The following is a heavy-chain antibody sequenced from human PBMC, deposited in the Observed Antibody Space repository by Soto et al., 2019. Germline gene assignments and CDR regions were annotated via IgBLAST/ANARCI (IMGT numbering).Heavy chain of an antibody. CDR1: GFTFSRYA. Sequence: EVQLLESGGGLVLPGGSLRLSCEASGFTFSRYAMTWVRQAPGKGLVWVSTLSAGGVSTYYADSVQGRFTISRDNSQNILFMRINALGVDDTSVYYCPKGGPVLPAVALGEYDYGGLDVWGQGTTVTVSS. D-gene: IGHD2-2*01. CDR2: LSAGGVST. CDR3: PKGGPVLPAVALGEYDYGGLDV. J-gene: IGHJ6*02. V-gene: IGHV3-23*01.